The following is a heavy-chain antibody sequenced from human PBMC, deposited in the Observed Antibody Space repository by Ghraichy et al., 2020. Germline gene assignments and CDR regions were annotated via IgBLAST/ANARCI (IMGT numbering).Heavy chain of an antibody. CDR1: GGSISSDSYY. CDR3: ARDEDYYGMDV. V-gene: IGHV4-61*02. Sequence: SETLSLTCTVSGGSISSDSYYWSWIRQPAGKGLEWIGRIYTSGSTNYNPSLKSRVTISVDTSKNQFSLKLSSVTAADTAVYYCARDEDYYGMDVWGQGTTVTVSS. CDR2: IYTSGST. J-gene: IGHJ6*02.